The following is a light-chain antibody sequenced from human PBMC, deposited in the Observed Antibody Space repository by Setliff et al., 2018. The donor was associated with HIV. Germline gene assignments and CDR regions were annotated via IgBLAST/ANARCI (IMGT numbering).Light chain of an antibody. Sequence: QSALAQPASVSGSPGQSITISCTGTSSDVGGYNYVSWYQQHPGKGPKVMIYDVSNRPSGVSNRFSGPKSGNTASLTISGLQAEDEADYYCSSYTSSSTPYVFGTGTKVTVL. J-gene: IGLJ1*01. V-gene: IGLV2-14*03. CDR1: SSDVGGYNY. CDR2: DVS. CDR3: SSYTSSSTPYV.